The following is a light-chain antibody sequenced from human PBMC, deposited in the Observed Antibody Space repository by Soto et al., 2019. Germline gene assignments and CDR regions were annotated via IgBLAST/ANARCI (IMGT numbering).Light chain of an antibody. J-gene: IGLJ3*02. Sequence: QPVVTQEPSLTVSPGGTVTLTCGSSTGPVTSAHYPYWFQQKPGQAPRTLIFDASNRHSWTPARFSGSLVGGKAALTLSGAQPEDAAEYYCLVYYSGPWVFGGGTKLTVL. CDR1: TGPVTSAHY. CDR3: LVYYSGPWV. CDR2: DAS. V-gene: IGLV7-46*01.